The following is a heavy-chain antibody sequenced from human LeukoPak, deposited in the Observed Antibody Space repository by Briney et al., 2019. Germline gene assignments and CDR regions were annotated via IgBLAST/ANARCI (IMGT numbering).Heavy chain of an antibody. D-gene: IGHD6-19*01. CDR2: IRYDGSNK. CDR1: GFTFSSYG. Sequence: GRSLRLSCAASGFTFSSYGMHWVRQAPGKGLEWVAFIRYDGSNKYYADSVKGRFTISRDNSKNTLYLQMNSLRAEDTAVYYCAKDPEPGIAVAGTDYYFDYWGQGTLVTVSS. V-gene: IGHV3-30*02. J-gene: IGHJ4*02. CDR3: AKDPEPGIAVAGTDYYFDY.